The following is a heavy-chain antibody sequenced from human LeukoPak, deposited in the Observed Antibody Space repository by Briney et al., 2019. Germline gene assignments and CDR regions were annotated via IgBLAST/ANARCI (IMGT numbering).Heavy chain of an antibody. J-gene: IGHJ4*02. CDR1: GGSISSYY. CDR3: ARDSGYPYYFDY. CDR2: IYYSGST. V-gene: IGHV4-59*01. D-gene: IGHD5-12*01. Sequence: SETLSLTCTVSGGSISSYYWSWTRQPPGKGLEWIGYIYYSGSTNYNPSLKSRVTISVDTSKNQFSLKPSSVTAADTAVYYCARDSGYPYYFDYWGQGTLVTVSS.